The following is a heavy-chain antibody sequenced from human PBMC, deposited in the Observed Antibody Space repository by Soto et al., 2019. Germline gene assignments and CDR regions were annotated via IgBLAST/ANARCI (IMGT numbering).Heavy chain of an antibody. CDR1: GFTFSSYA. CDR3: AKVMYCSSTSCDRYYYYYGMDV. CDR2: ISGSGGST. Sequence: PGGSLRPSGAASGFTFSSYAMSWVRQSPGKGLEWVSAISGSGGSTYYADSVKGRFTISRDNSKNTLYLQMNSLRAEDTAVYYCAKVMYCSSTSCDRYYYYYGMDVWGQGTTVTVSS. D-gene: IGHD2-2*01. V-gene: IGHV3-23*01. J-gene: IGHJ6*02.